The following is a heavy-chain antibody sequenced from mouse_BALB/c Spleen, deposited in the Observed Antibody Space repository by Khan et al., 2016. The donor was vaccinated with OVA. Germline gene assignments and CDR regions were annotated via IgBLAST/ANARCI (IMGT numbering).Heavy chain of an antibody. Sequence: QIQLVQSGPELKKPGETVKISCKASGYTFTNYGMIWVKQAPGKGLKWMGWINTYTGAPTYADDFRGRFVFSLVTSARTAYLKINNLKNEDTATXLWARGGYNGTMDYWGPRTSVTVSS. CDR1: GYTFTNYG. CDR2: INTYTGAP. J-gene: IGHJ4*01. V-gene: IGHV9-3-1*01. CDR3: ARGGYNGTMDY. D-gene: IGHD2-14*01.